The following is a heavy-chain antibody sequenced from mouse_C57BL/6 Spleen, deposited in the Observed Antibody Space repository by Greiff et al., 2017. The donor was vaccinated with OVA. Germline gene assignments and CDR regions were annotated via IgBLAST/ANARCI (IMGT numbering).Heavy chain of an antibody. CDR2: IWSDGST. CDR1: GFSLTSYG. D-gene: IGHD2-3*01. Sequence: VQRVESGPGLVAPSQSPSITCTVSGFSLTSYGVHWVRRPPGKGLEWLVVIWSDGSTTYNSALKSRLSISKDNSKSQVFLKMNSLQTDDTAMYYCARQGLLGYAMDYWGQGTSVTVSS. CDR3: ARQGLLGYAMDY. V-gene: IGHV2-6-1*01. J-gene: IGHJ4*01.